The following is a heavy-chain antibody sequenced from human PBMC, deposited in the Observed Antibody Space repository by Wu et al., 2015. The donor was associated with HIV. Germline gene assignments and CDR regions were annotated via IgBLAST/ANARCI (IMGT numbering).Heavy chain of an antibody. V-gene: IGHV1-2*02. D-gene: IGHD2-15*01. CDR1: GYTFSDYY. CDR2: FNPNTGGA. Sequence: QVQLVQSGTDVRKPGASVKVSCKASGYTFSDYYIHWVRQAPGQRLEWIGWFNPNTGGAHYGLDYQGRISMTRDTSTSTVKMELSGLTSEDTAIYFCARDSARVVVVAALLPTPGPGMDVWGQGTTIIVSS. J-gene: IGHJ6*02. CDR3: ARDSARVVVVAALLPTPGPGMDV.